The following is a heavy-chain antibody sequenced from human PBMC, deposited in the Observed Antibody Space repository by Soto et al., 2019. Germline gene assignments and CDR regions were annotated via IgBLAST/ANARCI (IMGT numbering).Heavy chain of an antibody. CDR1: GFSMKTRGVH. J-gene: IGHJ6*04. Sequence: QITLKESGPTLVKPAQTLTLTCSFSGFSMKTRGVHVGWIRQTPEKALEWLALIYWDDEKRYSPSLESRLTISKDTTKKQAVLRKTDMDPVHTATYYCEYGNFDYVWEIKVNYYYSFNVWGKGTPVGVSS. V-gene: IGHV2-5*02. CDR3: EYGNFDYVWEIKVNYYYSFNV. D-gene: IGHD3-16*01. CDR2: IYWDDEK.